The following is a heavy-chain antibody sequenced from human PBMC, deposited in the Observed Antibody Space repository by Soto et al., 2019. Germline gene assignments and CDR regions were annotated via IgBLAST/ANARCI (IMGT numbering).Heavy chain of an antibody. CDR1: GFTLNSKG. D-gene: IGHD6-6*01. CDR3: AMYTSSARSPYFDY. CDR2: INSDGTNT. V-gene: IGHV3-74*01. Sequence: PGGSLRLSCAASGFTLNSKGKHWVQQVPGKALAWVSLINSDGTNTGNADSGQGRLTISRDNAKNTLYLQMNSLRTEDTAVYYCAMYTSSARSPYFDYWGQGTVVTVSS. J-gene: IGHJ4*02.